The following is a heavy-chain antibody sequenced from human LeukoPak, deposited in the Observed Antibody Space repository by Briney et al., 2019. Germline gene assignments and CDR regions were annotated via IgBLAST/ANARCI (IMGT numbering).Heavy chain of an antibody. CDR1: GFTFSSYS. Sequence: GGSLRLSCAASGFTFSSYSMNWVRQAPGKGLEWVSYISSSSSTIYYADSVKGRFTISRDNAKNSLYLQMNSLRAEDTAVYYCARGPGGVGATPFDYWGQGTLVTVSS. CDR2: ISSSSSTI. CDR3: ARGPGGVGATPFDY. J-gene: IGHJ4*02. D-gene: IGHD1-26*01. V-gene: IGHV3-48*04.